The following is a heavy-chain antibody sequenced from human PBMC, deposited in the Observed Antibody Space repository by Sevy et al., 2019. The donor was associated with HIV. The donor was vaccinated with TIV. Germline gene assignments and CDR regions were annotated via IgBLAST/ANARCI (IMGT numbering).Heavy chain of an antibody. Sequence: SELSLTCTVSGGSINSDHWNWIRQPPGKGLEWIGYVYCTGGTNYNPSLKNRVTISVDRTKNQFSLKLTSVTAADTAVYYCARRNDFDIWGQGTMVTVSS. V-gene: IGHV4-59*08. CDR1: GGSINSDH. J-gene: IGHJ3*02. CDR2: VYCTGGT. CDR3: ARRNDFDI.